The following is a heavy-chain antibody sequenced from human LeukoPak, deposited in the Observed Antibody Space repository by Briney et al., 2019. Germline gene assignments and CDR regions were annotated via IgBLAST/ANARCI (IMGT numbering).Heavy chain of an antibody. V-gene: IGHV1-2*02. Sequence: ASVKVSCKASGYTFTGYYMHWVRQAPGQGLEWMGWINPNSGGTNYAQKFQGRVTMTRDTSISTAYMELSRPRSDDTAVYYCARDDYDSSGYYYTNCFDYWGQGTLVTVSS. D-gene: IGHD3-22*01. CDR3: ARDDYDSSGYYYTNCFDY. J-gene: IGHJ4*02. CDR1: GYTFTGYY. CDR2: INPNSGGT.